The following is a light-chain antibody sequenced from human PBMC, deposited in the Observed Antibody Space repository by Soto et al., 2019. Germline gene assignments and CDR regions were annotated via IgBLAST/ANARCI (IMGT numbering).Light chain of an antibody. V-gene: IGKV1-5*03. CDR3: QQYYRYSSVS. CDR2: KAS. J-gene: IGKJ2*03. Sequence: DIQMTQSPSTLSASVGDKVSITCRATQSISIWLAWYQQKPGKAPKVLIYKASSLESGVPPRFSGSGSGTEFTLTISSLQPDDSATYYCQQYYRYSSVSFGQGTKLEIK. CDR1: QSISIW.